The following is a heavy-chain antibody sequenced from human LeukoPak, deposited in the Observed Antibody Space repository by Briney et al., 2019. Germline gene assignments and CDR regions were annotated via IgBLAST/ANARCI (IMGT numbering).Heavy chain of an antibody. CDR1: GYTFTSYG. D-gene: IGHD3-10*01. Sequence: GASVKVSCKASGYTFTSYGISWVRQAPGQGLEWMGWISAFNGNTNYAQKLQGSVTMTTDTSTSTAYMELRSLRSDDTAVYYCARAPGVLLWFGELSPTDYWGQGTLVTVSS. CDR3: ARAPGVLLWFGELSPTDY. V-gene: IGHV1-18*01. CDR2: ISAFNGNT. J-gene: IGHJ4*02.